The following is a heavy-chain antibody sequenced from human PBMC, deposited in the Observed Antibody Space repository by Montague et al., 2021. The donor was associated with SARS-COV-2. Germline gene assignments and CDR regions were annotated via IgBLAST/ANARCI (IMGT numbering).Heavy chain of an antibody. CDR2: INHSGST. Sequence: SETLSLTCAVYGASFNGYYWTWIRQPPGKGLEWIGEINHSGSTSYNPSLRSRGTISVDTSKNQFSLTLTSATAADTAVYYCTRRLHGFNRHYFDYWGQGTLVTVSS. J-gene: IGHJ4*02. CDR1: GASFNGYY. CDR3: TRRLHGFNRHYFDY. V-gene: IGHV4-34*01. D-gene: IGHD5-24*01.